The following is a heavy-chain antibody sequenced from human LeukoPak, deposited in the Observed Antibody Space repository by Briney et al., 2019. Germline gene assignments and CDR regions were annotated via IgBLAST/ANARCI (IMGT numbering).Heavy chain of an antibody. Sequence: KPSETLSLTFAVYGGSFSGYYWSWIRQPPGKGLEWIGEINHSGSTNYNPSLKSRVTISVDTSKNQFSLKLSSVTAADTAVYYCARRPYYYDSSGSEDAFDIWGQGTMVTVSS. V-gene: IGHV4-34*01. D-gene: IGHD3-22*01. CDR2: INHSGST. J-gene: IGHJ3*02. CDR1: GGSFSGYY. CDR3: ARRPYYYDSSGSEDAFDI.